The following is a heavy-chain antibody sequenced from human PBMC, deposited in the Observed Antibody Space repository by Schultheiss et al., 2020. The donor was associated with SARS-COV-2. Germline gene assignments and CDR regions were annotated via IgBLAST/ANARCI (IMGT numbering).Heavy chain of an antibody. CDR3: ARVLGPFDY. Sequence: GGSLRLSCAASGFTFSSYGMNWARQAPGKGLEWVSTIGSDGSLYYADSVKGRFTISRDNSKSLLYLQGNSLRAEDTAVYYCARVLGPFDYWGQGTLVTVSS. CDR2: IGSDGSL. D-gene: IGHD1-26*01. J-gene: IGHJ4*02. V-gene: IGHV3-21*04. CDR1: GFTFSSYG.